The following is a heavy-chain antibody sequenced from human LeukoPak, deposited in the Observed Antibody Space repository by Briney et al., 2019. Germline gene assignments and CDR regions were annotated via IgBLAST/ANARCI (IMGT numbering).Heavy chain of an antibody. D-gene: IGHD3-10*01. Sequence: GGSLRLSCAASGFTFSSYAMSWVRQAPGKGLEWVSAISGSGGSTYYADSVKGRFTISRDNSKNTLYLQMNSLRAEDTAVYYCARSRGSYYNSYFDYWGQGTLVTVSS. CDR2: ISGSGGST. CDR1: GFTFSSYA. CDR3: ARSRGSYYNSYFDY. J-gene: IGHJ4*02. V-gene: IGHV3-23*01.